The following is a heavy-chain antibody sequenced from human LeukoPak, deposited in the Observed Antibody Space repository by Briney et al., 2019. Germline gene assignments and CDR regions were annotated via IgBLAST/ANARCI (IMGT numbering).Heavy chain of an antibody. V-gene: IGHV3-9*01. D-gene: IGHD3-3*01. Sequence: TGGSLRLSCAASGFTFDDYAMHWVRQAPGKGLEWVSGISWNSGSIGYADSVKGRFTLSRDNAKNSLYLQMNSLRAEDTALYYCAKDIYDFWSGYYGMDVWGQGTTVTVSS. CDR1: GFTFDDYA. CDR3: AKDIYDFWSGYYGMDV. CDR2: ISWNSGSI. J-gene: IGHJ6*02.